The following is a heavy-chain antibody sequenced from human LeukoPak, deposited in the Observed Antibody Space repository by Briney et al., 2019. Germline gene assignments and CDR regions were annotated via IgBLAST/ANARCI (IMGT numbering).Heavy chain of an antibody. V-gene: IGHV3-21*01. J-gene: IGHJ3*02. CDR3: ARKSGSARDDI. Sequence: PGGSLRLSCAASGFTFSSYSMNWVRQAPGEGLEWGSSISSSSSYIYYADSVKGRFTISRDNAKNSLYLQMNSLRAEDTAVYYCARKSGSARDDIWGQGTMVTVSS. D-gene: IGHD3-3*01. CDR1: GFTFSSYS. CDR2: ISSSSSYI.